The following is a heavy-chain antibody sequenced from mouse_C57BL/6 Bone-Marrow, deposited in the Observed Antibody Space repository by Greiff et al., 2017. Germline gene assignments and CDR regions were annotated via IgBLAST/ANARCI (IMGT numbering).Heavy chain of an antibody. CDR2: IDPHDSYT. CDR1: GYTFTSYW. J-gene: IGHJ1*03. V-gene: IGHV1-69*01. D-gene: IGHD1-1*01. CDR3: ARERYFLCFGG. Sequence: QVQLQQPGAELVMPGASVKLSCKASGYTFTSYWMHWVKQRPGQGLEWIGEIDPHDSYTNYNQKFKGKSTLTVDNSSSTAYIQLSSLPSEDSAVYYCARERYFLCFGGWGTGTTVTVSA.